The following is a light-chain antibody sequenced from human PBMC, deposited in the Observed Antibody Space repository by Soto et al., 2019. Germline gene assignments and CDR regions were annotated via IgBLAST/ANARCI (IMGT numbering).Light chain of an antibody. CDR1: QSVSSN. J-gene: IGKJ1*01. Sequence: EIVMTQSPATLSVSPGERATLSCRASQSVSSNLAWYQHKPGQAPRLLIFGASTMATGIPARFSGSGSGTEFTLPISSLQSEDLAVYYCQHYNNWPPWTFGQGTKVEIK. V-gene: IGKV3-15*01. CDR2: GAS. CDR3: QHYNNWPPWT.